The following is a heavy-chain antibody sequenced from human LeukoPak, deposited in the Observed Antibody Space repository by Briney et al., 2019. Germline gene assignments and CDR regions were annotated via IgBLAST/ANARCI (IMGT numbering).Heavy chain of an antibody. D-gene: IGHD6-13*01. Sequence: GGSLRLSCVASGFTFSSYSMNWVRQTPGKGLEWVSCISSSSSYIYYADSVKGRFTISRDNAKNSVYLQMNSLRAEDTAVYYCTRAVAAADFSPGYWGQGTLVTVSS. CDR3: TRAVAAADFSPGY. CDR1: GFTFSSYS. CDR2: ISSSSSYI. V-gene: IGHV3-21*01. J-gene: IGHJ4*02.